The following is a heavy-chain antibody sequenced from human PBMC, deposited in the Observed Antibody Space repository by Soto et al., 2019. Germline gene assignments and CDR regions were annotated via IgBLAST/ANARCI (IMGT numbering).Heavy chain of an antibody. D-gene: IGHD3-22*01. J-gene: IGHJ3*02. V-gene: IGHV3-33*01. CDR1: GFTFSSYG. CDR3: ARGPPRNYYDSSGYSSDAFDI. CDR2: IWYDGSNK. Sequence: PGGSLRLSCAASGFTFSSYGMHWVRQAPGKGLEWVAVIWYDGSNKYYADFVKGRFTISRDNSKNSLYLQMNSLKTEDTAVYYCARGPPRNYYDSSGYSSDAFDIWGQGTMVTVSS.